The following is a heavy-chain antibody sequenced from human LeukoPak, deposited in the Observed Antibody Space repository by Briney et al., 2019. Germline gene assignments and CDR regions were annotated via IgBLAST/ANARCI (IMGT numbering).Heavy chain of an antibody. CDR3: ARDQKAVAGLFDY. J-gene: IGHJ4*02. Sequence: SETLSLTCTVSGGSISSYYWSWIRQPPGKGLEWIGYIYYSGSTNYNPSLKSRVTISVDKSKNQFSLKLSSVTAADTAVYYCARDQKAVAGLFDYWGQGTLVTVSS. CDR2: IYYSGST. D-gene: IGHD6-19*01. V-gene: IGHV4-59*12. CDR1: GGSISSYY.